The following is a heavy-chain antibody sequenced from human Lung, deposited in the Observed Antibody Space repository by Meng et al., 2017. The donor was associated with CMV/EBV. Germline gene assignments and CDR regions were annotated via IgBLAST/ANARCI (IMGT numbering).Heavy chain of an antibody. D-gene: IGHD4-23*01. CDR3: ATGNGNSNAFDI. CDR2: IKNNTDGGTT. V-gene: IGHV3-15*01. CDR1: GFTFRNAW. J-gene: IGHJ3*02. Sequence: SCAASGFTFRNAWMSWVRQAPGKGLEWVGRIKNNTDGGTTDYAAPVKGRFTFSRDDSKTTLYLQMNSLKTEDTAVYYCATGNGNSNAFDIWGQGTXVPVSS.